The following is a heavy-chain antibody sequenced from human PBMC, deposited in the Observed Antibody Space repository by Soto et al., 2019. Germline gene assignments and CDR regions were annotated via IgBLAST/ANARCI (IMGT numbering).Heavy chain of an antibody. CDR3: ARASNHVDWPPEAFDL. D-gene: IGHD2-21*01. CDR1: GYSFTTYW. J-gene: IGHJ3*01. Sequence: PWESLKISGKGSGYSFTTYWIGWVLQMPGKGLEWMGIMYPGDSDTRYSPSFQGQVTISADRSISTAYVQWSSLKAPETAMYYGARASNHVDWPPEAFDLRGKGTMVTVSS. CDR2: MYPGDSDT. V-gene: IGHV5-51*01.